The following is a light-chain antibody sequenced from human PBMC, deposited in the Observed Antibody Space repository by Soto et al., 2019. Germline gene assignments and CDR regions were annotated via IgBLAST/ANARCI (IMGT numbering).Light chain of an antibody. J-gene: IGLJ1*01. Sequence: QSVLTQPPSASGSPGQTITISCTGTSSDVGGYNYVSWYQQHPGKAPHLMIYEVSKRPSGVPDRFSGSKSGNTASLTVSGLQPEDEADYYCSSYAGSNKSVFGTGTKVTVL. CDR3: SSYAGSNKSV. CDR2: EVS. CDR1: SSDVGGYNY. V-gene: IGLV2-8*01.